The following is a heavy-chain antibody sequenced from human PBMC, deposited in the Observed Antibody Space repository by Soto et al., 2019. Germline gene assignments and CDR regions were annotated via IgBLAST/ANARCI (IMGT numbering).Heavy chain of an antibody. J-gene: IGHJ4*02. CDR3: ARGVTMVRGVIHTPYFDY. CDR1: GGSISSGGYY. V-gene: IGHV4-31*03. CDR2: IDYSGST. Sequence: QVQLQESGPGLVKPSQTLSLTCTVSGGSISSGGYYWSWIRQHPGKGLEWIGYIDYSGSTYYNPYLKSRVTISVDTSKNQFSLKLSSVTAADTAVYYCARGVTMVRGVIHTPYFDYWGQGTLVTVSS. D-gene: IGHD3-10*01.